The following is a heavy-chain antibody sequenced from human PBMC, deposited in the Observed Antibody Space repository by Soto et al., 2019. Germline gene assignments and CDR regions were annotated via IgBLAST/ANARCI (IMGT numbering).Heavy chain of an antibody. Sequence: SGPTLVNPTQTLTLTCTFSGFSLSTSGMCVSWIRQPPGKALEWLALIDWDDDKYYSTSLKTRLTISKDTSKNQVVLTMTNMDPVDTATYYCARIQRVHLHYYDSSGYYRRPYYYYGMDVWGQGTTVTVSS. J-gene: IGHJ6*02. CDR1: GFSLSTSGMC. CDR3: ARIQRVHLHYYDSSGYYRRPYYYYGMDV. D-gene: IGHD3-22*01. CDR2: IDWDDDK. V-gene: IGHV2-70*01.